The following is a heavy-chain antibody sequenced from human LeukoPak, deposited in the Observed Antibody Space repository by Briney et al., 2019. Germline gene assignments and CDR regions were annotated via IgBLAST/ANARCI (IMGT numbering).Heavy chain of an antibody. V-gene: IGHV4-39*07. D-gene: IGHD3-22*01. CDR3: ARSGYYYDSSGYYPPHY. J-gene: IGHJ4*02. Sequence: PSETLSLTCTVSGGSISSSSYYWGWIRQPPGKGLEWIGSIYYSGSTYYNPSLKSRVTISVDTSKNQFSLKLSSVTAADTAVYYCARSGYYYDSSGYYPPHYWGQGTLVTVSS. CDR2: IYYSGST. CDR1: GGSISSSSYY.